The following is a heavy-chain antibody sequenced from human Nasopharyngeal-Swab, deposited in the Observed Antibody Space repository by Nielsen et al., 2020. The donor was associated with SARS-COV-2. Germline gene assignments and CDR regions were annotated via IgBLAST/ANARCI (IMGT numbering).Heavy chain of an antibody. Sequence: SETLSLTCTVSGGSISSYYWSWIRQPPGKGLEWIGYIYYSGSTNYNPSLKSRVTISVDTSKNQFSLKLSSVTAADTAMYYCARLVPYYYYYMDVWGKGTTVTVSS. J-gene: IGHJ6*03. CDR2: IYYSGST. CDR1: GGSISSYY. V-gene: IGHV4-59*01. D-gene: IGHD3-10*01. CDR3: ARLVPYYYYYMDV.